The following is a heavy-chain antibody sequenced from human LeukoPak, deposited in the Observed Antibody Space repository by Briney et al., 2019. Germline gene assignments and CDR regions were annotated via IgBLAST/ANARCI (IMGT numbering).Heavy chain of an antibody. CDR2: IYYSGST. V-gene: IGHV4-59*08. Sequence: PSETLSLTCAVYGGSFSGYYWSWIRQPPGKGLEWIGYIYYSGSTNYNPSLKSRVTILVDTSKNQFSLKLSSVTAADTAVYYCARHNTQYCSSTSCYSLYYYGMDVWGQGTTVTVSS. J-gene: IGHJ6*02. CDR1: GGSFSGYY. D-gene: IGHD2-2*01. CDR3: ARHNTQYCSSTSCYSLYYYGMDV.